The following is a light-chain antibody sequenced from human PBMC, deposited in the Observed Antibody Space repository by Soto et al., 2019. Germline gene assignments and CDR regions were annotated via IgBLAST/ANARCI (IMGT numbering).Light chain of an antibody. V-gene: IGLV2-23*01. CDR3: CSYAGTSTWV. Sequence: QSALTQPASVSGSPGQSITISCTGSTSGVGSYNLVSWYQQHPGNAPKLMIYEGSKRPSGVSNRFSGSKSGNSASLTISGLQADDEADYYCCSYAGTSTWVFGGGTKVTVL. J-gene: IGLJ3*02. CDR2: EGS. CDR1: TSGVGSYNL.